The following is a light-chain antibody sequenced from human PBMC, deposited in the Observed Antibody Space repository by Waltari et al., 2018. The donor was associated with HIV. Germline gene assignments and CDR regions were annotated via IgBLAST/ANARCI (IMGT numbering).Light chain of an antibody. CDR1: SSDVGGYKS. V-gene: IGLV2-11*01. J-gene: IGLJ1*01. CDR3: CSYAGSYLYG. CDR2: DAT. Sequence: QSALTQPRSVSGSPGPSVTISCTGTSSDVGGYKSVSWSQQNPGKAPKLIIYDATTLPTGVPDRFSGSRSGNTVSLTSSGLQAEDEVDYYCCSYAGSYLYGSGRGTKVPVL.